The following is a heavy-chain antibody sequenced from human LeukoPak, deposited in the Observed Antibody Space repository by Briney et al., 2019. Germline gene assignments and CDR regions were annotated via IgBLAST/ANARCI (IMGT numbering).Heavy chain of an antibody. J-gene: IGHJ5*02. V-gene: IGHV4-59*01. D-gene: IGHD6-13*01. Sequence: PSETLSLTCTVSGGSISSYYWSWIRQPPGKGLEWIGYIYYSGSTNYNPSLKSRVTISVDTSKNQFSLKLSSVTAADTAVYYCARIGIAAAGTYWFDPWGQGTLVTVSS. CDR1: GGSISSYY. CDR2: IYYSGST. CDR3: ARIGIAAAGTYWFDP.